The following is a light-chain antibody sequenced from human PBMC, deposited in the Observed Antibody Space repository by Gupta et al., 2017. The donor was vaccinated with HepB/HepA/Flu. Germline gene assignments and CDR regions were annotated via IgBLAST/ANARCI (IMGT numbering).Light chain of an antibody. CDR3: ADWDDSLSGPV. V-gene: IGLV1-47*01. CDR1: SSNIGSNY. CDR2: RNN. Sequence: QSVLTQPPSASGTPGQRVTISCSGSSSNIGSNYVYWYQQLPGTAPKLLIYRNNQRPSGVPDRFSGSKSGTYASLDISGLRSEDEADDYCADWDDSLSGPVFGGGTKLTVL. J-gene: IGLJ2*01.